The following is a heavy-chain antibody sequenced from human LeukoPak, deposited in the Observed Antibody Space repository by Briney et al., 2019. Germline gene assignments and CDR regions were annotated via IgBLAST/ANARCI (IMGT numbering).Heavy chain of an antibody. Sequence: SVKVSCKASGGTFSSYAISWVRQAPGQGLEWMGGIIPIFGTANYAQKFQGRVTITTDESTSTAYMELSSLRSEDTAVYYCARGYYYGSGSYQPLYYYYYMDVWGKGTTVTVYS. J-gene: IGHJ6*03. CDR2: IIPIFGTA. D-gene: IGHD3-10*01. CDR3: ARGYYYGSGSYQPLYYYYYMDV. CDR1: GGTFSSYA. V-gene: IGHV1-69*05.